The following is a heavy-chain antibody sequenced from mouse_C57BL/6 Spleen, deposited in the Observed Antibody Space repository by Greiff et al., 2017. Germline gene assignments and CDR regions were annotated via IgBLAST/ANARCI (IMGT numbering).Heavy chain of an antibody. Sequence: EVQLQQSGPGLVKPSQSLSLTCSVTGYSITSGYYWNWIRQFPGNKLEWMGYISYDGSNNYNPSLKNRISITRDTSKNQFFLKLNSVTTEDTATYYCARAFWVYYFDYWGQGTTLTVSS. CDR1: GYSITSGYY. V-gene: IGHV3-6*01. CDR2: ISYDGSN. D-gene: IGHD4-1*01. J-gene: IGHJ2*01. CDR3: ARAFWVYYFDY.